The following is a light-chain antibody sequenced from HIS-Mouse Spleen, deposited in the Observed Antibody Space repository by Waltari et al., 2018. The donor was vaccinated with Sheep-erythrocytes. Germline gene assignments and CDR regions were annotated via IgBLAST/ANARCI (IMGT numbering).Light chain of an antibody. Sequence: QSALTQPRSVSGSPGQSVTISCTGTSSDVGGYNYVSWYQQHPGKAPKLMIYDVSKRPSGFPDRFSGSKSGNTASLTSSGLQAEDEADYYCCSYAGSYNHVFATGTKVTVL. V-gene: IGLV2-11*01. J-gene: IGLJ1*01. CDR1: SSDVGGYNY. CDR2: DVS. CDR3: CSYAGSYNHV.